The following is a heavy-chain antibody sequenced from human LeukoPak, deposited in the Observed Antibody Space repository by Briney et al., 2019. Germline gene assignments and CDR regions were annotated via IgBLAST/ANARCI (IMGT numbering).Heavy chain of an antibody. V-gene: IGHV1-8*02. Sequence: GASVKVSCKASGYTFTSYGISWVRQAPGQGLEWMGWMNPNSGNTGYAQKFQGRVTMTRNTSISTAYMELSSLRSEDTAVYYCARAFGELSPEFDPWGQGTLVTVSS. CDR3: ARAFGELSPEFDP. CDR1: GYTFTSYG. CDR2: MNPNSGNT. D-gene: IGHD3-10*01. J-gene: IGHJ5*02.